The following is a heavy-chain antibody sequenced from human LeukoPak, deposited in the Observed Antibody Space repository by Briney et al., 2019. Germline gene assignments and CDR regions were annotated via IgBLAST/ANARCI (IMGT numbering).Heavy chain of an antibody. CDR1: GFTFSSYA. V-gene: IGHV3-30-3*01. CDR3: ARVLRYFDR. D-gene: IGHD3-9*01. Sequence: GGSLRLSCAASGFTFSSYAMHWVRQAPGKGLEWVAVISYDGSNKYYADSVKGRFTISRDSAKNTLHLQMNSLRAEDTAIYYCARVLRYFDRWGQGTLVTVSS. J-gene: IGHJ4*02. CDR2: ISYDGSNK.